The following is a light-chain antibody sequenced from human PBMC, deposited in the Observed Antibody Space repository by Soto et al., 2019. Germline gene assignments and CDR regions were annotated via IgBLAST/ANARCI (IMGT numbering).Light chain of an antibody. J-gene: IGKJ1*01. CDR2: DAS. CDR1: ENVYGN. CDR3: QHGRS. Sequence: ELVMTQSPATLSVSPGERATLSCRASENVYGNVAWYQQRPGQAPSLLIYDASTRATDIPARFSGSGSGTESTLTISSLQSADCAIYFCQHGRSFGQGTKVDIK. V-gene: IGKV3-15*01.